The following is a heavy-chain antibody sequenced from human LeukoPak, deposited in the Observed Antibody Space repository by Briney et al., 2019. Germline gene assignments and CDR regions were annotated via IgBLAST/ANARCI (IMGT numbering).Heavy chain of an antibody. D-gene: IGHD4-11*01. CDR3: ARDAQRGFDYSNSLKY. V-gene: IGHV3-33*01. CDR1: GFTFNHFG. J-gene: IGHJ4*02. Sequence: PGGSLRLSCAASGFTFNHFGMHWVRQAPGRGPEWVAVIWSDGSNKLYADSVRGRFTISRDDSKKMVYLQMDSLTAEDTAMYYCARDAQRGFDYSNSLKYWGQGTLVTVSS. CDR2: IWSDGSNK.